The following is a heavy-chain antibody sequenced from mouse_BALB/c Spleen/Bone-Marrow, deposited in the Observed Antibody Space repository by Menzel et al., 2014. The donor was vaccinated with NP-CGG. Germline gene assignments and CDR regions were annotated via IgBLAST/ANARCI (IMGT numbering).Heavy chain of an antibody. J-gene: IGHJ3*01. CDR1: GYTFTDYT. CDR3: ARGRTAY. Sequence: EVQLQQSRPELLKPGASVKISCKTSGYTFTDYTLHWVRQSHGKSLEWIGGVNPNIGGTNYNQKFKGKATLTLDKSSSTAYMELRSLTSEDSAVYYCARGRTAYWGQGTLVTVSA. V-gene: IGHV1-18*01. CDR2: VNPNIGGT.